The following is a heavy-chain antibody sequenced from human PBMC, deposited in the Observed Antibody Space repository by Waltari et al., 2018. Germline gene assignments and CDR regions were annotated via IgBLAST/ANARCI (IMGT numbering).Heavy chain of an antibody. D-gene: IGHD6-13*01. J-gene: IGHJ4*02. V-gene: IGHV3-7*01. CDR1: GLSFSNYW. CDR3: TRGGRDSSWYWRD. Sequence: EVQLVESGGGLAQPGGSLRLSCAASGLSFSNYWMTWVRQASGKGPEWVANIKQDGREKYYMDSVKGRFTISRDNAKNSLYLQMNDLRVEDTAVYYCTRGGRDSSWYWRDWGQGTLVTVSS. CDR2: IKQDGREK.